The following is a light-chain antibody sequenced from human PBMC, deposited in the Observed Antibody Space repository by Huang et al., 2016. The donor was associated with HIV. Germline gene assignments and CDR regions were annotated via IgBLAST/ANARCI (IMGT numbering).Light chain of an antibody. V-gene: IGKV2-30*02. CDR3: MQGTHWPPGT. J-gene: IGKJ1*01. Sequence: DVIMTQSPLLLPVTLGQPAAISCRSSQTLVHTDGNTYLNWFLPRPGQYPRRLIYKVSNRDSGVPDRFTGSGSGIEFTLTISRVEAEDVGIYYCMQGTHWPPGTFGQGTNMEIK. CDR1: QTLVHTDGNTY. CDR2: KVS.